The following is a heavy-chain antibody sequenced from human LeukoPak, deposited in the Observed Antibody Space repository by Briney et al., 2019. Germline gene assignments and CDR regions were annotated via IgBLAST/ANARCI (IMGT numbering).Heavy chain of an antibody. D-gene: IGHD3-22*01. V-gene: IGHV3-33*01. Sequence: GRSLRLSCAASGFTFSSYGMHWVRQAPGKGLEWVAVIWYDGSNKYYADSVKGRFTISRDNSKNTLYLQMNSLRAEDTAVYYCARDPYDSSGYCDYWGQGTLVTVSS. CDR1: GFTFSSYG. J-gene: IGHJ4*02. CDR2: IWYDGSNK. CDR3: ARDPYDSSGYCDY.